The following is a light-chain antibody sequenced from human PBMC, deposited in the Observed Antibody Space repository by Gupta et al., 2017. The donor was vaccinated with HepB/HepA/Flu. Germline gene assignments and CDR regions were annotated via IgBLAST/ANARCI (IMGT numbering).Light chain of an antibody. V-gene: IGKV3-20*01. CDR2: GAS. Sequence: ELTQSPGTLSLSPGNTATLSCRASQSLRHDYLAWYQQKPGQAPRLLIHGASTRATGVPDRFSGSGSGTDFTLTITRLQTEDFAVYYCQRYSTTPLTFGGGTKVDIK. J-gene: IGKJ4*01. CDR3: QRYSTTPLT. CDR1: QSLRHDY.